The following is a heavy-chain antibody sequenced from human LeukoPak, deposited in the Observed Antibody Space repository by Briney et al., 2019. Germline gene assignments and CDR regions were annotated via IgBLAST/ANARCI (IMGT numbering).Heavy chain of an antibody. CDR2: IYSSGTS. J-gene: IGHJ6*02. CDR1: GGSITNYY. Sequence: SSETLSLTCSVSGGSITNYYWSWIRQSAGLGLEWIGRIYSSGTSNYNPSLKSRVITSIDTSKSQLSLKLSSVTVADTALYFCARSRTHGLDVWGPGTTVSVS. V-gene: IGHV4-4*07. CDR3: ARSRTHGLDV. D-gene: IGHD2-2*01.